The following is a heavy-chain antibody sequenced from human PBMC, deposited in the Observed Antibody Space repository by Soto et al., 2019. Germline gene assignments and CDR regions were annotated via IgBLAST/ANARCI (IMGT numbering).Heavy chain of an antibody. CDR2: ISGSGGST. V-gene: IGHV3-23*01. D-gene: IGHD2-2*01. Sequence: GGSLRLSCAASGFTFSSYAMSWVRQAPGKGLEWVSAISGSGGSTYYADSVKGRFTISRDNSKNTLYLQMNSLRAEDTAVYYCAKGGMYCSSTSCRDYYYYYYMDVWGKGTTVTVSS. J-gene: IGHJ6*03. CDR3: AKGGMYCSSTSCRDYYYYYYMDV. CDR1: GFTFSSYA.